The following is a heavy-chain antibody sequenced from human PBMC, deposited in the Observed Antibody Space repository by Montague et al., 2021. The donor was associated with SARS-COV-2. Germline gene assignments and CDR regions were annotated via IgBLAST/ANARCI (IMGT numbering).Heavy chain of an antibody. Sequence: SETLSLTCAVHGGSFSTYSWNWIRQPPGKGLEWIGEIHHGGSTNYNPSLKSRVTISADTSKNQFSLKPTSVAAADTAVYYCARLSDGVVPSPILGVGPYYSYYYMDVWGKGTTVTVSS. V-gene: IGHV4-34*01. J-gene: IGHJ6*03. D-gene: IGHD3-10*01. CDR2: IHHGGST. CDR3: ARLSDGVVPSPILGVGPYYSYYYMDV. CDR1: GGSFSTYS.